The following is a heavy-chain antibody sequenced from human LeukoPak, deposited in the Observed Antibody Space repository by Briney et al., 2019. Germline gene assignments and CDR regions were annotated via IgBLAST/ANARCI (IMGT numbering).Heavy chain of an antibody. CDR2: IRYDGSNK. Sequence: GGSLRLSCAASGFTFSSYGMHWVRQAPGKGLEWVAFIRYDGSNKYYADSVKGRFTISRDNSKNTLYLQMNSLRAEDTAVYYCARGRYDFWSGYFDYWGQGTLVTVSS. CDR3: ARGRYDFWSGYFDY. V-gene: IGHV3-30*02. J-gene: IGHJ4*02. CDR1: GFTFSSYG. D-gene: IGHD3-3*01.